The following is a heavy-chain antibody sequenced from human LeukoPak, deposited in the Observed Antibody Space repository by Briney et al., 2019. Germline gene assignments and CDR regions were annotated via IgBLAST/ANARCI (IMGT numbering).Heavy chain of an antibody. V-gene: IGHV7-4-1*02. CDR2: INTNTGNP. Sequence: GESLKISCKGSGYTFTSYAMDWVRQAPGKGLEWMGWINTNTGNPTYAQGFTGRFVFSLDTSVSTADLQISSLKAEDTAVYYYARGGPDYWGQGTLVTVSS. CDR3: ARGGPDY. CDR1: GYTFTSYA. J-gene: IGHJ4*02.